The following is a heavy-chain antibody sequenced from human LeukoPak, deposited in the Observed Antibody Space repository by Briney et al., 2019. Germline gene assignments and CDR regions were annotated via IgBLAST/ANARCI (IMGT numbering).Heavy chain of an antibody. CDR3: AKAEYYYGMDV. V-gene: IGHV3-53*05. CDR1: GFTVSSNY. Sequence: GGSLRLSCAASGFTVSSNYMSWVRQAPGKGLEWVSVIYSGGSTYYAGSVKGRFTISRDSSKNTLHLQMTSLRADDTAVYYCAKAEYYYGMDVWGQGTTVTVSS. CDR2: IYSGGST. J-gene: IGHJ6*02.